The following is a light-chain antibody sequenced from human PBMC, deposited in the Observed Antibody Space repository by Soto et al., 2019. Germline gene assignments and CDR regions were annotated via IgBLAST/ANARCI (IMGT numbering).Light chain of an antibody. CDR1: QSVSNNY. Sequence: EIALTQSLVTLSLSPGERATLSCRTSQSVSNNYLAWYQQKPGQAPRLIIYGASSRATGIPDRFSGSGSGTDFTLSISRLEPEDFAVYYCQQYCSRWTFGQGTKVDIK. V-gene: IGKV3-20*01. J-gene: IGKJ1*01. CDR2: GAS. CDR3: QQYCSRWT.